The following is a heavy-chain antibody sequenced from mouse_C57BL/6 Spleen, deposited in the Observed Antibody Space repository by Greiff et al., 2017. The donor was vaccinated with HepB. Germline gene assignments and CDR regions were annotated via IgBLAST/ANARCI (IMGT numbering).Heavy chain of an antibody. CDR2: ISNGGGST. V-gene: IGHV5-12*01. J-gene: IGHJ1*03. CDR3: ARRSSYWYFDV. Sequence: EVMLVESGGGLVQPGGSLKLSCAASGFTFSDYYMYWVRQTPEKRLEWVAYISNGGGSTYYPDTVKGRCTISRDNAKNTLYLQMSRLKSEDTAMYYCARRSSYWYFDVWGTGTTVTVSS. D-gene: IGHD1-1*01. CDR1: GFTFSDYY.